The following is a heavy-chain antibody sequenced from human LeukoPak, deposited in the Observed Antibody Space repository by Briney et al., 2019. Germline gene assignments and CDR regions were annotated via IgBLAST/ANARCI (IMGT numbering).Heavy chain of an antibody. V-gene: IGHV1-24*01. Sequence: GASVKVSCKVSGYTLTGLSMHWVRQAPGKGLEWMGGFDPEDGETIYAQKFQGRATMTEDTSTDTAYMELSSLRSEDTAVYYCAATMPGQLWLDYWGQGTLVTVSS. CDR2: FDPEDGET. CDR3: AATMPGQLWLDY. D-gene: IGHD5-18*01. CDR1: GYTLTGLS. J-gene: IGHJ4*02.